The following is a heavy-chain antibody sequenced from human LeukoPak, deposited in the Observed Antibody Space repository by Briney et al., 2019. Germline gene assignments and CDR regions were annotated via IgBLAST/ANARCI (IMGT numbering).Heavy chain of an antibody. CDR3: ARPGGSGYYYEDY. CDR2: IIPIFGTA. Sequence: SVKVSCKASRGTFSSYAISWVRQAPGQGLEWMGGIIPIFGTANYAQKFQGRVTITTDESTSTAYMELSSLRSEDTAVYYCARPGGSGYYYEDYWGQGTLVTVSS. J-gene: IGHJ4*02. V-gene: IGHV1-69*05. D-gene: IGHD3-22*01. CDR1: RGTFSSYA.